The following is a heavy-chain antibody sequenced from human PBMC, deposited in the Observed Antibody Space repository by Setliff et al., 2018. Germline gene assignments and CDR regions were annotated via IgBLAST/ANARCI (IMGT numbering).Heavy chain of an antibody. D-gene: IGHD5-18*01. Sequence: PGGSLRLSCAASGFTFSSHWMHWVRQVPGEGPVWVSRINHGGGLKTYADSVKGRFTISRDNSENTLYLQMNSLRPDDTAVYYCARAADSYGPPRSYMDVWGKGTTVTVSS. CDR2: INHGGGLK. J-gene: IGHJ6*03. CDR3: ARAADSYGPPRSYMDV. CDR1: GFTFSSHW. V-gene: IGHV3-74*01.